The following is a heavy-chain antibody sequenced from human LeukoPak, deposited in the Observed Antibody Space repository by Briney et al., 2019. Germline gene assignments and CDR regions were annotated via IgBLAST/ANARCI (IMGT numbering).Heavy chain of an antibody. CDR2: IYYSGST. J-gene: IGHJ4*02. D-gene: IGHD2-8*01. CDR1: GDSISSSSYY. Sequence: SETLSLTCTVSGDSISSSSYYWGWIRQPPGKGLEWIGSIYYSGSTYYNPSLKSRVTISLDTSKNQFSLKLSSVTAADTAVYYCATENGFNDYWGQGTLVTVSS. V-gene: IGHV4-39*07. CDR3: ATENGFNDY.